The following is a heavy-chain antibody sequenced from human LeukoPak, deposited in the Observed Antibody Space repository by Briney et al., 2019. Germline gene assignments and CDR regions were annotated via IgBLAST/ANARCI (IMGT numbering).Heavy chain of an antibody. Sequence: GGSLRLSCAASEFTFSTYAMNWVRQAPGKGLEWVSYISPTSSTIYYADSVKGRFTISRDNAKNSLYLQMDSLRAEDTAVCYCARGGVRGIIYCFDCWGQGTLVTVSS. CDR1: EFTFSTYA. V-gene: IGHV3-48*01. CDR2: ISPTSSTI. D-gene: IGHD3-10*01. J-gene: IGHJ4*02. CDR3: ARGGVRGIIYCFDC.